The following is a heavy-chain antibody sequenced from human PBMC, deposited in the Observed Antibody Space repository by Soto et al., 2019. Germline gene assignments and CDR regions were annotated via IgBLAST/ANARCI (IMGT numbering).Heavy chain of an antibody. CDR3: ANVNDQYSSSDVDY. CDR2: ISYDGSNK. V-gene: IGHV3-30*18. Sequence: QVQLVGSGGGVVQPGRSLRLSCAASGFTFSSYGMHWGRQVPGKGLEWVAVISYDGSNKYYADSVKGRFTISRDNSKNTLNLQMNSLRAEDTAVYYGANVNDQYSSSDVDYRGQGTLVTVSS. CDR1: GFTFSSYG. D-gene: IGHD6-6*01. J-gene: IGHJ4*02.